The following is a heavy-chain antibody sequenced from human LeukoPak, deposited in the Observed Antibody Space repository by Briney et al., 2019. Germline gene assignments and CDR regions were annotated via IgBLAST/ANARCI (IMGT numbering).Heavy chain of an antibody. J-gene: IGHJ4*02. CDR2: IYYSGST. Sequence: SETLSLTCTVSGGSISSGNYYWSWIRQPPGKGLEWIGYIYYSGSTYYNPSLKSRVTISVDTSKNQFSLQLNSMTPEDTAVYYCARALWFGDAYFDYWGQGTLVTVSS. V-gene: IGHV4-30-4*01. CDR1: GGSISSGNYY. CDR3: ARALWFGDAYFDY. D-gene: IGHD3-10*01.